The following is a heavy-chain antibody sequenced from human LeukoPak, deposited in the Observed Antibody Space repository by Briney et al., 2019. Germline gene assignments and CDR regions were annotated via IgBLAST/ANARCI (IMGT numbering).Heavy chain of an antibody. CDR1: GGSFSGYY. D-gene: IGHD2-2*01. CDR2: INHSGST. V-gene: IGHV4-34*01. J-gene: IGHJ4*02. CDR3: ARGYCSSANCYGFDY. Sequence: SETLSLTCAVYGGSFSGYYWSWIRQPPGKGLEWIGEINHSGSTNYNPSLKSRVTISVDTSKNQFSLKLSSVTAADTAVYYCARGYCSSANCYGFDYWGQGSLVTVSS.